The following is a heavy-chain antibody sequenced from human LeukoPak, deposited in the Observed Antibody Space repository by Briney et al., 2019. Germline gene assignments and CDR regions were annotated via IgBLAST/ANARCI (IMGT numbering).Heavy chain of an antibody. J-gene: IGHJ4*02. CDR2: IYYSGST. Sequence: SETLSLTCTVSGGSISSYYWSWIRQPPGRGLEWIGYIYYSGSTNYNPSLKSRVTISVDTSKNQFSLKLSSVTAADTAVYYCARSPALRKYYFDYWGQGTLVTVSS. D-gene: IGHD2-15*01. CDR3: ARSPALRKYYFDY. V-gene: IGHV4-59*01. CDR1: GGSISSYY.